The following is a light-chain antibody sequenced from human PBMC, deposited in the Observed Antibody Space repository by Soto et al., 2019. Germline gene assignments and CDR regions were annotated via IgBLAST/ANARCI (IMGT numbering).Light chain of an antibody. CDR3: QQYNDNWT. V-gene: IGKV1-5*03. CDR2: KAS. CDR1: QSISSW. J-gene: IGKJ1*01. Sequence: DIQMTQSPSTLSASVGDRVTITCRASQSISSWLAWYQQKPGTAPKLLIYKASTLQSGVPSRFSGSGPGTDFTLTITSLQPDDSATYYCQQYNDNWTFGQGTKV.